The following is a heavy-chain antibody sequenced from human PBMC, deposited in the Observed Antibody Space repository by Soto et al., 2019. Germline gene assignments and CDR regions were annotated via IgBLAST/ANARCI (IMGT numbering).Heavy chain of an antibody. V-gene: IGHV4-59*01. CDR1: GDSISSYS. CDR3: ARVQEARTLIYYYGLDV. CDR2: FYDSGST. J-gene: IGHJ6*02. Sequence: SETLSLTCTVSGDSISSYSWSWIRQPPGKGLEWIGYFYDSGSTNYNPSLKSRVTISVDTSKNQFSLKLSSVTAADTAVYYCARVQEARTLIYYYGLDVWGQGTTVTVSS. D-gene: IGHD6-6*01.